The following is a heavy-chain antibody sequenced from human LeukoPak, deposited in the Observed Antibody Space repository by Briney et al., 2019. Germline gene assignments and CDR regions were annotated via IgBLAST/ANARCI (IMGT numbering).Heavy chain of an antibody. CDR1: GGSISSGSYC. V-gene: IGHV4-61*09. J-gene: IGHJ5*02. CDR2: IHSSGST. Sequence: SETLSLTCTVSGGSISSGSYCWSWIRQPAGTGLEWIGHIHSSGSTNYNPSFKSRVTVSVDTSNNQFSLKLSSVTAADTAVYYCARQGLLLRWFDPWGQGTLVTVSS. CDR3: ARQGLLLRWFDP. D-gene: IGHD2-15*01.